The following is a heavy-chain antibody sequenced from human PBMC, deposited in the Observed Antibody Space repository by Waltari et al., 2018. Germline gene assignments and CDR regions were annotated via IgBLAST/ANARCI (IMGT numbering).Heavy chain of an antibody. J-gene: IGHJ4*02. V-gene: IGHV4-61*09. CDR1: GGSISSGSYY. CDR3: ARVESSGGYFDY. D-gene: IGHD6-19*01. CDR2: IYTSGST. Sequence: QVQLQESGPGLVKPSQTLSLTCTVSGGSISSGSYYWSWIRQPAGKGLEWIGYIYTSGSTNYNPSLTSRVTISVDTSKNQFSLKLSSVTAADTAVYYCARVESSGGYFDYWGQGTLVTVSS.